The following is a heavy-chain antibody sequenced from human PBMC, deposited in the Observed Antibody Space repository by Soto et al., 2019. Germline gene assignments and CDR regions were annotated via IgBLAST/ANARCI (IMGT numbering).Heavy chain of an antibody. V-gene: IGHV1-18*01. CDR2: ISAYNGNT. CDR3: ARDVGYCSGGSCYYYYYMDV. D-gene: IGHD2-15*01. Sequence: ASVKVSCKASGYTFTSYGISWVRQAPGQGLEWMGWISAYNGNTNYAQKLQGRVTMTTDTSTSTAYMELRSLRSDDTAVYYCARDVGYCSGGSCYYYYYMDVWGKGTTVTVSS. CDR1: GYTFTSYG. J-gene: IGHJ6*03.